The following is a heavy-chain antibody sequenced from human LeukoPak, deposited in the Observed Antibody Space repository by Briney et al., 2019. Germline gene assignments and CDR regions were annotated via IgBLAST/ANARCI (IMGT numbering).Heavy chain of an antibody. Sequence: HPGGSLRLSCAASGFTFSSYSMNWVRQAPGKGLEWVSYISGRSSNIYYADSVKGRFTISRDNAKNSLYLQMNSLRDEDTAVYYCAREYHYYDGSGYYFWGQGTLVTVSS. V-gene: IGHV3-48*02. CDR1: GFTFSSYS. J-gene: IGHJ4*02. CDR2: ISGRSSNI. D-gene: IGHD3-22*01. CDR3: AREYHYYDGSGYYF.